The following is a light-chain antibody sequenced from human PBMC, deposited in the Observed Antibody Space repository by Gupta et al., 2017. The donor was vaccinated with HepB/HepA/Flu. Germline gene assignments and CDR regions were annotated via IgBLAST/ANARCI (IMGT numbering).Light chain of an antibody. Sequence: DIQMTQSPSTLSASVGDRVTITCRASQNINSWLAWYQQKPGKAPKLLIYKASTLESAVPSRFSGSGSGTEFXLTISGXQPDDFATYYCQQYNNDFPTWTFGXGTKVEIK. CDR3: QQYNNDFPTWT. CDR2: KAS. V-gene: IGKV1-5*03. CDR1: QNINSW. J-gene: IGKJ1*01.